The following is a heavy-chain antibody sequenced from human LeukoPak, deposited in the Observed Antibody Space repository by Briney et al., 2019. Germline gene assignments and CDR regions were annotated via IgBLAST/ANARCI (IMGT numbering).Heavy chain of an antibody. Sequence: TGGSLRLSCVVSGFTFSSYWMNWVRQVPGKGLEWVASIKQDGSEKKYVDSVKGRFTISRDNAKNSLYLQMNSLRAEDTAVYYCARDDARWEVPFDYWGQGSLVTVSS. D-gene: IGHD1-26*01. CDR3: ARDDARWEVPFDY. CDR2: IKQDGSEK. V-gene: IGHV3-7*01. J-gene: IGHJ4*02. CDR1: GFTFSSYW.